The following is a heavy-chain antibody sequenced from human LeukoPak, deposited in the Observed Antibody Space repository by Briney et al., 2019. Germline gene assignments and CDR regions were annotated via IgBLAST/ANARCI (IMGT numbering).Heavy chain of an antibody. J-gene: IGHJ4*02. D-gene: IGHD5-12*01. CDR1: GFTFSSYA. Sequence: QTGGSLRLSCAASGFTFSSYAMSWVRQAPGKGLEWVSAISGSGGSTYYADSVKGRFTISRDNSKNTLYLQMYSLRAEDTAVYYCAKDGGGYEPFDYWGQGTLVTVSS. CDR2: ISGSGGST. V-gene: IGHV3-23*01. CDR3: AKDGGGYEPFDY.